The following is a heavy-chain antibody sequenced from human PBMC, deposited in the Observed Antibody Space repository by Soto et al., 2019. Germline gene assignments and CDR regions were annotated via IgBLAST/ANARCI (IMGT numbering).Heavy chain of an antibody. Sequence: QVQLVQSGAEVKEPVSSVKVSCKASGGTFGTYAISWVRQAPGQGLEWMGGIIPMLGTRNYPQKFQGRVTITADKSTGTAYMELSRLRSDDTAVYFCARDNSVHALDYWGPGTPVTVSS. J-gene: IGHJ4*02. CDR3: ARDNSVHALDY. CDR2: IIPMLGTR. CDR1: GGTFGTYA. D-gene: IGHD1-26*01. V-gene: IGHV1-69*06.